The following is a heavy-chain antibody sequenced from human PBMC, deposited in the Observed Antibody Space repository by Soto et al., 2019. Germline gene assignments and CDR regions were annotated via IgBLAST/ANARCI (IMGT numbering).Heavy chain of an antibody. V-gene: IGHV3-30*01. D-gene: IGHD6-13*01. CDR1: GFTFRNYA. Sequence: QVQLVESGGGVVQPGRSLSLSCAASGFTFRNYAMDWVRQAPGKGLEWVAVISYDGTNKYYADSVKGRFTISRDNSKNTLSLQMNSLRAEDTAVYYCARGDSNSWSDYWGQGTLVTVSS. J-gene: IGHJ4*02. CDR3: ARGDSNSWSDY. CDR2: ISYDGTNK.